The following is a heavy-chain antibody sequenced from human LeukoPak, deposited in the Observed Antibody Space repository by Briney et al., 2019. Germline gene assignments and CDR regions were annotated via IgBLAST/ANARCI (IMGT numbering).Heavy chain of an antibody. V-gene: IGHV2-5*01. D-gene: IGHD3-22*01. J-gene: IGHJ3*02. Sequence: SGPTLLQPTPTLTLTFTFSGFSLSTRGGGVGWIRQPPVKALEWLSLIYWNDDKRYKPSLKSRLTITKDTSKNQVVLTMTNMDPVDTATYYCAHRRPDYYDSSGYYGAFDIWGQGTMVTVSS. CDR1: GFSLSTRGGG. CDR2: IYWNDDK. CDR3: AHRRPDYYDSSGYYGAFDI.